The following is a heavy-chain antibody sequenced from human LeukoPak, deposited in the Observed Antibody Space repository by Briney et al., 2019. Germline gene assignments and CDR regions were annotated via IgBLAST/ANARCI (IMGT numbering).Heavy chain of an antibody. J-gene: IGHJ3*02. CDR2: INHSGST. CDR3: ARGNPGYAFDI. V-gene: IGHV4-34*01. CDR1: GGSFSGYY. Sequence: PSETLSLTCAVYGGSFSGYYWSWIRQPPGKGLEWIGEINHSGSTNYNPSLKSRVTISVDTSKNQFSLQLNSVTAADTAVYYCARGNPGYAFDIWGQGTMVTVSS.